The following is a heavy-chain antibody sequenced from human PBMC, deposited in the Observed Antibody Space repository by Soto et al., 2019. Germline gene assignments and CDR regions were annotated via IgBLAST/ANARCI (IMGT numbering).Heavy chain of an antibody. CDR2: ISYDGSNK. Sequence: QVQLVESGGGVVQPGRSLRLSCAASGFTFSSYGMHWVRQAPGKGLEWVAVISYDGSNKYYADSVKGRFTISRDNSTNTLYLQMNSLRAEDTAVYYCAKNLGNDLGGYYGMDVWGQGTTVTVSS. CDR3: AKNLGNDLGGYYGMDV. V-gene: IGHV3-30*18. J-gene: IGHJ6*02. CDR1: GFTFSSYG. D-gene: IGHD3-16*01.